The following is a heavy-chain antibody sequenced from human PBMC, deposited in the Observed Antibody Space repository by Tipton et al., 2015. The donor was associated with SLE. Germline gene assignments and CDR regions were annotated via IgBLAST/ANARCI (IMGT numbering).Heavy chain of an antibody. Sequence: TLSLTCSVTGYSISSGYYWGWIRQPPGRGLEWIGSFHHKGSSYYSPSLGSRVTISGDTSRNQFSLKLTSVTAADTAVYFCARDRSGGGGYVLDSWGQGTLVTVSS. V-gene: IGHV4-38-2*02. CDR2: FHHKGSS. CDR3: ARDRSGGGGYVLDS. D-gene: IGHD5-12*01. CDR1: GYSISSGYY. J-gene: IGHJ4*02.